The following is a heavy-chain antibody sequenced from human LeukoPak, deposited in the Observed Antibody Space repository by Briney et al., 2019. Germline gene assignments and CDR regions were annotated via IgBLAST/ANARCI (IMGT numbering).Heavy chain of an antibody. V-gene: IGHV3-21*01. J-gene: IGHJ4*02. CDR3: AREVRCTNGVCRYFDY. CDR1: GFTFSSYS. Sequence: PGGSLRLSCAASGFTFSSYSMNWVRQAPGKGLEWVSSISSSSSYIYYADSVKGRFTISRDNAKNSLYLQMNSLRAEDTAVYYCAREVRCTNGVCRYFDYWGQGTLVTVSS. CDR2: ISSSSSYI. D-gene: IGHD2-8*01.